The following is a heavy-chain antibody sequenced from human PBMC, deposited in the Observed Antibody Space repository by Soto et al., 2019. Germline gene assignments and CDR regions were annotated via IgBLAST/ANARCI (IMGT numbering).Heavy chain of an antibody. V-gene: IGHV1-46*01. J-gene: IGHJ6*02. Sequence: ASVKVSCKASGYTFTSYYMHWVRQAPGQGLEWMGIINPSGGSTSYAQKCQGRVTMTRDTSTSTVYMELSSLRSEDTAVYYCASAGIAAAGTPQAYYYYYGTHVWGQGTTVTVSS. CDR3: ASAGIAAAGTPQAYYYYYGTHV. CDR1: GYTFTSYY. CDR2: INPSGGST. D-gene: IGHD6-13*01.